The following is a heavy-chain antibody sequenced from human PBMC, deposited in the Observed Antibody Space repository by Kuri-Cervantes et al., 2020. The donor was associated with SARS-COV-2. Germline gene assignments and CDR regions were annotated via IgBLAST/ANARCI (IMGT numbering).Heavy chain of an antibody. Sequence: SVKVSCKASGFTFTSSAMQWVRQARGQRLEWIGWIVVGSGNTNYAQKFQERVTITRDMSTSTAYMELSSLRSEDTAVYYCARAARRKYQLLLDDWGQGTLVTVSS. V-gene: IGHV1-58*02. CDR2: IVVGSGNT. D-gene: IGHD6-6*01. J-gene: IGHJ4*02. CDR3: ARAARRKYQLLLDD. CDR1: GFTFTSSA.